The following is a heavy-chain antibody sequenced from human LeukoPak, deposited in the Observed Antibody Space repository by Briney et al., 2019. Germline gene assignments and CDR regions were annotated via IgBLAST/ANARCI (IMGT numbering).Heavy chain of an antibody. CDR3: AKDEAIEYSSSGVWGPFDY. V-gene: IGHV3-30*02. J-gene: IGHJ4*02. CDR2: IRYDGSNK. CDR1: GFTFSSYG. Sequence: GGSLRLSCAASGFTFSSYGMHWVRQAPGKGLEWVAFIRYDGSNKYYADSVKGRFTISRDNSKNTLYLQMNSLRAEDTAVYYCAKDEAIEYSSSGVWGPFDYWGQGTLVTVSS. D-gene: IGHD6-6*01.